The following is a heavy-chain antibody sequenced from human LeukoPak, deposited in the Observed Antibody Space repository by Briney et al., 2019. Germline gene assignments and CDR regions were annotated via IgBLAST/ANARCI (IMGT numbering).Heavy chain of an antibody. CDR1: GFTFSDFG. D-gene: IGHD5-12*01. CDR3: VRGCGGNGYGYWGDN. CDR2: IWYHGNEI. V-gene: IGHV3-33*01. Sequence: GGSRRLSCAAAGFTFSDFGMHWVRKAPGKGLEWVAVIWYHGNEIHYVDSVKGRFTISRDNFRNTLYLQMSSLRAEDSAVYCCVRGCGGNGYGYWGDNWGQGTLVTVSS. J-gene: IGHJ4*02.